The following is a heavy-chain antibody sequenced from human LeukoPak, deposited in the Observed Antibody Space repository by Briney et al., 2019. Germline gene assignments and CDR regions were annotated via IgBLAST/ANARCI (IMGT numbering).Heavy chain of an antibody. D-gene: IGHD3-10*01. CDR1: GCTFSSYS. CDR2: ISSASNTI. CDR3: ARDGWFGDYNWFDP. Sequence: GGSLRLSCAASGCTFSSYSMNWVRQAPGKGLEWVSYISSASNTIYYADSVKGRFTISRDNAKNSLYLQMNSLRAEDTAMYYCARDGWFGDYNWFDPWGQGTLVTVSS. J-gene: IGHJ5*02. V-gene: IGHV3-48*01.